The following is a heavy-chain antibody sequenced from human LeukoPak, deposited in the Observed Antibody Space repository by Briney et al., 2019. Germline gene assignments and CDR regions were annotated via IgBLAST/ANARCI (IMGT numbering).Heavy chain of an antibody. D-gene: IGHD1-26*01. CDR3: AKDPDIVGATTPDY. J-gene: IGHJ4*02. CDR2: ISGSGGST. Sequence: GGSLRLSCAASGFTFSSYAMSWVRQAPRKELEWVSAISGSGGSTYYADSVKGRFTISRDNSKNTLYPQMNSLRAEDTAVYYCAKDPDIVGATTPDYWGQGTLVTVSS. V-gene: IGHV3-23*01. CDR1: GFTFSSYA.